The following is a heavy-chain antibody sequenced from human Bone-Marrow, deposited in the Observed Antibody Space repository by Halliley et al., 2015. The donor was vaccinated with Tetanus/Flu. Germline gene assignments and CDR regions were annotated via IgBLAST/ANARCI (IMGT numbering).Heavy chain of an antibody. CDR3: ARGGARRHYASSATGVFDY. Sequence: TLSLTCAVSGGSISGYEWWSWVRQSPGKGLEWLAKIYHSGNKNYNPSVKSRLTISVDKSKNEFSLNLTSVTAADTAVYYCARGGARRHYASSATGVFDYWGQGTLVTVSS. CDR1: GGSISGYEW. D-gene: IGHD3-22*01. V-gene: IGHV4-4*02. CDR2: IYHSGNK. J-gene: IGHJ4*02.